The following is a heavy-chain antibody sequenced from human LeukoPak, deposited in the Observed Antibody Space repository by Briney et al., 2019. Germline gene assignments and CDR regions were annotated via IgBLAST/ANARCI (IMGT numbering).Heavy chain of an antibody. CDR3: ARDSPEGRAAAPIPNWFDP. CDR2: IIPILGTA. D-gene: IGHD6-13*01. Sequence: AASVKVSCKASGGTFSRYAISWVREAPGQGLEWMGGIIPILGTANYAQKFQGRVTITADESTSTAYMELSSLRSEDTAVYYCARDSPEGRAAAPIPNWFDPWGQGTLVTVSS. J-gene: IGHJ5*02. V-gene: IGHV1-69*13. CDR1: GGTFSRYA.